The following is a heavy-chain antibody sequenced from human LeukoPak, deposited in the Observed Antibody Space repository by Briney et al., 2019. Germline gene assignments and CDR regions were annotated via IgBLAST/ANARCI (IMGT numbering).Heavy chain of an antibody. CDR2: ISGSGGST. V-gene: IGHV3-23*01. J-gene: IGHJ4*02. CDR3: AKQGFRGFFDY. CDR1: GLTFSSYA. Sequence: GGSLRLSCAASGLTFSSYAMSWVRQAPGKGLEWVSAISGSGGSTYYADSVKGRFTISRDNSKNTLYLQMNSLRAEGTAVYYCAKQGFRGFFDYWGQGTLVTVSS. D-gene: IGHD3-10*01.